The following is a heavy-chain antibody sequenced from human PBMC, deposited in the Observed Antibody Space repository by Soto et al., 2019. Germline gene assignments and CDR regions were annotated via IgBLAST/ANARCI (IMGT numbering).Heavy chain of an antibody. CDR3: ARGQSLAGEY. Sequence: EVQLVESGGGLVQPGGSLRLSCAASGFTFSSYWMSWVRQAPGKGLAWVANIKQDGNEKYYVDSVKARFNISRDNAKNSLYLQMNSLTAEDTALYYCARGQSLAGEYWGQGTLVIVS. CDR1: GFTFSSYW. D-gene: IGHD3-3*02. J-gene: IGHJ4*02. CDR2: IKQDGNEK. V-gene: IGHV3-7*05.